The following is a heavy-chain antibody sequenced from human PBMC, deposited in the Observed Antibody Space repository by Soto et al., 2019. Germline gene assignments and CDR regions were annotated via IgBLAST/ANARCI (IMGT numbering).Heavy chain of an antibody. CDR3: AKNLQSVLVSAARVYGMDV. V-gene: IGHV3-23*01. CDR1: GFTFSIYA. CDR2: LSDNGGHT. J-gene: IGHJ6*02. Sequence: GSLSLSCAGAGFTFSIYAMTWVRQAPGKGLEWVSTLSDNGGHTYYADSVKGRFTISRDNSKNTLYLQMNSLRAEDTAVYYCAKNLQSVLVSAARVYGMDVWGQGTTVTVSS. D-gene: IGHD2-2*01.